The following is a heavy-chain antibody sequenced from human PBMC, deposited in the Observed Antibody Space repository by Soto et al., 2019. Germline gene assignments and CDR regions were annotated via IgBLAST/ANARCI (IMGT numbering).Heavy chain of an antibody. Sequence: QVQLQESGPGLEKASETLSLTCTVSGGSMSGYYWSWIRQPPGKGLEWLGFIYDSGTTNYNPSLKSLGTISIDTSKNQFSLKLTSVTAADTAVYYCARVSHIVVVPAVRGAFDIWGQGTMITVPS. D-gene: IGHD2-21*02. J-gene: IGHJ3*02. CDR1: GGSMSGYY. CDR3: ARVSHIVVVPAVRGAFDI. V-gene: IGHV4-59*01. CDR2: IYDSGTT.